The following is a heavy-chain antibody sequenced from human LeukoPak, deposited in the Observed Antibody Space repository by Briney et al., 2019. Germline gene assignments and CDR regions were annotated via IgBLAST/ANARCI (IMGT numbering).Heavy chain of an antibody. CDR1: GFTFSSSA. CDR2: ISYDESNK. J-gene: IGHJ6*02. Sequence: GGSLRLPCAASGFTFSSSAMHWVRQAPGKGLEWVAVISYDESNKYYADSVKGRFTISRDNSKNTLYLQMNSLRAEDTAVYYCARGTDTKPFWSGYWVDVWGQGTTVTVSS. CDR3: ARGTDTKPFWSGYWVDV. D-gene: IGHD3-3*01. V-gene: IGHV3-30*03.